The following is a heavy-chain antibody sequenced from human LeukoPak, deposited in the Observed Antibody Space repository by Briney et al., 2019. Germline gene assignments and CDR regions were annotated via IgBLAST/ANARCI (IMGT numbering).Heavy chain of an antibody. D-gene: IGHD3-10*01. V-gene: IGHV3-30*03. J-gene: IGHJ4*02. CDR3: ASRGYFDN. Sequence: GGSLRLSCAASGFTFSSYGMHWVRQAPGKGLEWVAVISYDGSNKYYADSVKGRFTISRDNSKNSLYLQMNSLRAEDTAVYYCASRGYFDNWGQGTLVTVSS. CDR2: ISYDGSNK. CDR1: GFTFSSYG.